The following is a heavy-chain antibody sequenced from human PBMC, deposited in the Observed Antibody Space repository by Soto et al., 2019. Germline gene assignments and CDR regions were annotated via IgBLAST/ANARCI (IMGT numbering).Heavy chain of an antibody. CDR1: GFTFSSYG. CDR2: ISYDGSNK. CDR3: AKVPLPGYCSGGSCYSFDY. Sequence: GSLRLSCAASGFTFSSYGTHWVRQAPGKGLEWVAVISYDGSNKYYADSVKGRFTISRDNSKNTLYLQMNSLREEDTAVYYCAKVPLPGYCSGGSCYSFDYWGQGTLVTVS. V-gene: IGHV3-30*18. D-gene: IGHD2-15*01. J-gene: IGHJ4*02.